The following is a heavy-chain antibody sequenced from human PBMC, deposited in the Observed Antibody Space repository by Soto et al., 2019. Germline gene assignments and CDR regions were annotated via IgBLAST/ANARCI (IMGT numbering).Heavy chain of an antibody. CDR2: ISSSSYI. Sequence: GGSLRLSCAASGFTFSSYSMNWVRQAPGKGLEWVSSISSSSYIYYADSVKGRFTISRDNAKNSLYLQMNSLRAEDTAVYYCARDPGYYDSSGYWSVFDYWGQGTLVTVSS. CDR3: ARDPGYYDSSGYWSVFDY. J-gene: IGHJ4*02. D-gene: IGHD3-22*01. CDR1: GFTFSSYS. V-gene: IGHV3-21*01.